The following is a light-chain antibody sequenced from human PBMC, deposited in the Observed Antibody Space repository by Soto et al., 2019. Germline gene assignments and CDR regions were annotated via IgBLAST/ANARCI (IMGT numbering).Light chain of an antibody. Sequence: AIRMTQSPSSFSASTGDRVTITCRASQGISSYLAWYQQKPGKAPKLLIYAASTLQSGVPSRFSGSGSGTDFTLTISCLQSEDFAVYYCQQYGSSLFSFGPGTKVDIK. V-gene: IGKV1-8*01. J-gene: IGKJ3*01. CDR2: AAS. CDR3: QQYGSSLFS. CDR1: QGISSY.